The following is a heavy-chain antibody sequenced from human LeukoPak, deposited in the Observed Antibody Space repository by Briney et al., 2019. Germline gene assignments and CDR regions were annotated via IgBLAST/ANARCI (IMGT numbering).Heavy chain of an antibody. V-gene: IGHV3-64*01. D-gene: IGHD3-10*01. CDR3: ARRYYGSGSSFDY. CDR1: GFTFSSYG. J-gene: IGHJ4*02. Sequence: GGSLRLSCAASGFTFSSYGMHWVRQAPGKGLESVSSISSNGGSTYYANSVKGRFTISRDNSKNTLYLQMGNLRPEDMAVYYCARRYYGSGSSFDYWGQGTLVTVSS. CDR2: ISSNGGST.